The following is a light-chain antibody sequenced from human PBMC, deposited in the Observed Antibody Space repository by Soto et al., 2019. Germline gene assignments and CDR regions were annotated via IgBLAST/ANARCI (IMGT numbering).Light chain of an antibody. Sequence: DIVMTQSPDSLAVSLGERATINCKSSQSVLYSSNNKNYLAWYQQKPGQPPKLLIYWASTRESGVPHRFSGSGSGTDFTLTISSLQAEDVAVYYCQQYYSTLWTFGQGTKVEIK. CDR1: QSVLYSSNNKNY. CDR3: QQYYSTLWT. CDR2: WAS. J-gene: IGKJ1*01. V-gene: IGKV4-1*01.